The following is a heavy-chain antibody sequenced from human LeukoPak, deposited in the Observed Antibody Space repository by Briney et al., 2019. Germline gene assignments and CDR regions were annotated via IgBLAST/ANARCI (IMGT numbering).Heavy chain of an antibody. Sequence: GGSLRLSSAASGFTFSNYPMTWVRRAPGKGLEWVSSISGNGGNTDYADSVKGRFTISRDNSKNTLFLQVNSLRAEDTAVYYCARYFDSTAFFPYWGQGTLVTVSS. CDR1: GFTFSNYP. D-gene: IGHD2/OR15-2a*01. J-gene: IGHJ4*02. CDR2: ISGNGGNT. V-gene: IGHV3-23*01. CDR3: ARYFDSTAFFPY.